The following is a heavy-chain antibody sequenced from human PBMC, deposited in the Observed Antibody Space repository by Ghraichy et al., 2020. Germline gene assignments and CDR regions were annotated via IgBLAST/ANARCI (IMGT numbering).Heavy chain of an antibody. CDR2: IEGVGTNI. CDR3: ARIERSGSRSFDI. J-gene: IGHJ3*02. Sequence: GGSLRLSCAASGFTFTNYWMHWVRQAPGKGLVWVSRIEGVGTNINYADSVKGRFTISRDSANNKMYLQMNSLSAEDTAVYYCARIERSGSRSFDIWGQGTMVTVSS. D-gene: IGHD1-1*01. V-gene: IGHV3-74*01. CDR1: GFTFTNYW.